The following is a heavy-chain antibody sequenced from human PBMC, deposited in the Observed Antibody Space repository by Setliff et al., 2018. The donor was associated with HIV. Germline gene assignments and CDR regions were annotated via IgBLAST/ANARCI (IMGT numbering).Heavy chain of an antibody. V-gene: IGHV4-59*01. CDR3: ARDSDGSSYYHFAH. J-gene: IGHJ4*02. CDR2: ISYSGTT. Sequence: PSETLSLTCTVSRGSIKYYFWSWIRQPPGKGLECIGHISYSGTTNYNPSLESRVSISVDTSKNQFSLKLKSVTAADTAVYYCARDSDGSSYYHFAHWSQGTLVTV. D-gene: IGHD3-22*01. CDR1: RGSIKYYF.